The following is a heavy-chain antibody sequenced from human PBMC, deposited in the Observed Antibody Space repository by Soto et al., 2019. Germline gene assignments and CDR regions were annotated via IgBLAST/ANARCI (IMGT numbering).Heavy chain of an antibody. CDR2: ISGSGGST. CDR3: TTEYSSSLPDY. D-gene: IGHD6-6*01. CDR1: KFIFIGDP. V-gene: IGHV3-23*01. J-gene: IGHJ4*01. Sequence: PGGSVRHTCAEGKFIFIGDPLSRVRQAPGKGLEWVSAISGSGGSTYYADSVKGRFTISRDNSKNTLYLQMNSLRAEDTAVYYCTTEYSSSLPDYWGHGTLVTV.